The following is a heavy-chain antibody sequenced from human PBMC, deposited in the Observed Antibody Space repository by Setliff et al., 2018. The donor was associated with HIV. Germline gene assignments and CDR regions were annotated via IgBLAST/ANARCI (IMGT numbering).Heavy chain of an antibody. CDR2: IYPGDSDT. CDR3: ARQGDYDILTGYYRGPHDAFDI. J-gene: IGHJ3*02. Sequence: GESLKISCKGSGYSFTSYWIAWVRQMPGKGLEWMGIIYPGDSDTRYSLSFQGQATISADKSISTAYLQWSSLKASDTAMYYCARQGDYDILTGYYRGPHDAFDIWGQGTMVTVS. CDR1: GYSFTSYW. V-gene: IGHV5-51*01. D-gene: IGHD3-9*01.